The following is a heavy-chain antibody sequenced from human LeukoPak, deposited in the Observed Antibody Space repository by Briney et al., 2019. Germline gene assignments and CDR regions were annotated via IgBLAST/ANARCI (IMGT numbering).Heavy chain of an antibody. CDR1: GFTFSSYS. Sequence: GGSLRLSCAASGFTFSSYSMYWVRQAPGKGLEWVSYISSSSSNIYYADSGKGRFTISRDNAKNSLYLQMNSLRAEDTAVYYCARVYPKYYYDILTGYYSRPPTWRYYYYYMDVWGKGTTVTVSS. J-gene: IGHJ6*03. V-gene: IGHV3-48*01. D-gene: IGHD3-9*01. CDR3: ARVYPKYYYDILTGYYSRPPTWRYYYYYMDV. CDR2: ISSSSSNI.